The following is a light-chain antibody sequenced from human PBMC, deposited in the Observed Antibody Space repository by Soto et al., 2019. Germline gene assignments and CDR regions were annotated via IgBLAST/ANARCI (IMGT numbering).Light chain of an antibody. V-gene: IGKV1-5*01. CDR3: QHYNSYPVA. J-gene: IGKJ1*01. CDR1: QSISSW. Sequence: DIQMTQSPSTLSASVGDRVTITCRASQSISSWLAWYQKKPGKAPKLLSYDASSLESGVPSRFSGSGSGTEFTLTISSLQPDDFATYYCQHYNSYPVAFGQGTKVEIK. CDR2: DAS.